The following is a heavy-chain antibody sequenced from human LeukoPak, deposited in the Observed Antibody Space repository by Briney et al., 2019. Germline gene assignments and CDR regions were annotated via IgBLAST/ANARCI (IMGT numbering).Heavy chain of an antibody. CDR3: ARQSRYSDSSGYFSDDY. CDR1: GGSIITYY. D-gene: IGHD3-22*01. J-gene: IGHJ4*02. V-gene: IGHV4-59*08. Sequence: SETLSLTCTVSGGSIITYYWSWIRQPPGKGLEWIGYIHHRGSTTYNPSLKSRVTMSIDMSKNQFSLKLTSVTAADTAVYYCARQSRYSDSSGYFSDDYWGQGTLVTVSS. CDR2: IHHRGST.